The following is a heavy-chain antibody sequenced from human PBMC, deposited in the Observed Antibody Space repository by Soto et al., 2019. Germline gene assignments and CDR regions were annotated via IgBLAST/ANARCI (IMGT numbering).Heavy chain of an antibody. CDR3: ARTVRGLTGYYRFDY. Sequence: ASVKVSCKASRFTFTVYYLHWVRQAPEQGREWMGWINLNSGGTNYAQTFQDWVTITRDSSISTAYMELSRLRSDDTAVYYCARTVRGLTGYYRFDYWGQGTLVTVSS. V-gene: IGHV1-2*04. CDR2: INLNSGGT. D-gene: IGHD3-9*01. CDR1: RFTFTVYY. J-gene: IGHJ4*02.